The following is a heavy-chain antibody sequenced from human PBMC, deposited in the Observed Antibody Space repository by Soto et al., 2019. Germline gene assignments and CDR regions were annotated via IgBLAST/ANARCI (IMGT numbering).Heavy chain of an antibody. J-gene: IGHJ3*01. CDR3: ARGLSFRGDFDV. Sequence: HLQESGPGRVKPSGTLSLTCDVSGGSISSSSWWTWVRQSPGKGLEWIGEIYHAGSPNYNPSFESRVTILADKSKNHFSLRLTSVTAADTAIYYCARGLSFRGDFDVWGQGTTVTVSS. CDR1: GGSISSSSW. D-gene: IGHD2-21*02. CDR2: IYHAGSP. V-gene: IGHV4-4*02.